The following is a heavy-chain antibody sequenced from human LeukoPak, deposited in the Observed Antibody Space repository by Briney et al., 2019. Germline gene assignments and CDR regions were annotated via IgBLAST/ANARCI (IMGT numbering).Heavy chain of an antibody. CDR2: IWYDGSNK. J-gene: IGHJ5*02. CDR1: GFTFSSYG. V-gene: IGHV3-33*01. D-gene: IGHD3-22*01. CDR3: ARDLRYYDSSGPAPPGNWFDP. Sequence: GGSLRLSCAASGFTFSSYGMHWVRQAPGKGLEWVAVIWYDGSNKYYADSVKGRFTISRDNSKNTLYLQMTSLRAEDAAVYYCARDLRYYDSSGPAPPGNWFDPWGQGTLVTVSS.